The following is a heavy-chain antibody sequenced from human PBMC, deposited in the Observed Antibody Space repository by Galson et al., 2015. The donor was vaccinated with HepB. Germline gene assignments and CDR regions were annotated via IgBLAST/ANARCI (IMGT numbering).Heavy chain of an antibody. CDR2: INPNSGGT. J-gene: IGHJ5*02. Sequence: SVKVSCKASGYTFTGYYMHWVRQAPGQGLEWMGWINPNSGGTNYAQKFQGRVTMTRDTSISTAYMELSRLRSDDTAVYYCATSGRWVYATSPRWFDPWGQGTLVTVSS. CDR3: ATSGRWVYATSPRWFDP. CDR1: GYTFTGYY. D-gene: IGHD2-8*01. V-gene: IGHV1-2*02.